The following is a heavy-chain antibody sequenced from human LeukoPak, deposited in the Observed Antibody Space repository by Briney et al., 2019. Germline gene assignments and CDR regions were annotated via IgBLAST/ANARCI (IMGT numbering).Heavy chain of an antibody. D-gene: IGHD3-10*01. CDR1: GYIFTNYY. CDR3: ARDHGSAYYRAPRH. CDR2: INPSGGST. V-gene: IGHV1-46*01. Sequence: ASVKVSCKASGYIFTNYYMHWVRQAPGQGLEWMGTINPSGGSTTYAQKFQGRVTMTRDMSTSTVYMELSSLRSEDTAVYYCARDHGSAYYRAPRHWGQGTLVTVSS. J-gene: IGHJ4*02.